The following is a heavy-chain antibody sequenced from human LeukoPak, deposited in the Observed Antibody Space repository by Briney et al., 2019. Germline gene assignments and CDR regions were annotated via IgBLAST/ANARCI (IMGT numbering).Heavy chain of an antibody. Sequence: ASVKVSCKASGYTFTGYYMHWVRQAPGQGLEWMGWINPNSGGTNYAQKFQGRVTMTRDTSISTAYMELSRLRSDDTAVYYCATGIVATTASDYWSQGTLVTVSS. CDR2: INPNSGGT. V-gene: IGHV1-2*02. D-gene: IGHD5-12*01. CDR1: GYTFTGYY. CDR3: ATGIVATTASDY. J-gene: IGHJ4*02.